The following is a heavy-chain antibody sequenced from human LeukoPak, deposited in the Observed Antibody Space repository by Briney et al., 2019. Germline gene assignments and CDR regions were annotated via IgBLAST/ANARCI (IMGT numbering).Heavy chain of an antibody. Sequence: PGGSQTLSCAPSGFTFSSSDMHWVCQAPGKGLEWVAVISYDGSNKYYADSVKGRFTISRDNSKNTLYLQMNSLRAGDTAVYYCAKDSYDRSGYYYYYFAYWGQGPQVTVSS. CDR1: GFTFSSSD. J-gene: IGHJ4*02. D-gene: IGHD3-22*01. CDR2: ISYDGSNK. V-gene: IGHV3-30*18. CDR3: AKDSYDRSGYYYYYFAY.